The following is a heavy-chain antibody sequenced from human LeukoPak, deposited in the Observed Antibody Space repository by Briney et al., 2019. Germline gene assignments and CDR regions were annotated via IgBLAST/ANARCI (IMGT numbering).Heavy chain of an antibody. CDR2: ISGLAGST. J-gene: IGHJ4*02. Sequence: GGSLRLSCAASGFTFDRFAMSWVRQAPGKGLEWVSAISGLAGSTYYADSVKGRFIISRDNSKNTLYLDMTSLRAEDTAVYYCAKDVQHGYSYAVRGFDYWGQGTLVTVSS. V-gene: IGHV3-23*01. D-gene: IGHD5-18*01. CDR1: GFTFDRFA. CDR3: AKDVQHGYSYAVRGFDY.